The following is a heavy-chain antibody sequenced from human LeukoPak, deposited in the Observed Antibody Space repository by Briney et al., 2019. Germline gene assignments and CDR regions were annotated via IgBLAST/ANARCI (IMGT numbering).Heavy chain of an antibody. V-gene: IGHV4-4*07. CDR2: IYTTGTT. D-gene: IGHD1-26*01. CDR3: GRQGYTASYYFLDY. Sequence: SETQSLTCTFSSGSINIYYWGWLRHPPGKGLEWIGRIYTTGTTQYNPSLKSRVTMSVDTSTNQFSLNLRSMTAADTAVYYCGRQGYTASYYFLDYWSQGTLVAVS. J-gene: IGHJ4*02. CDR1: SGSINIYY.